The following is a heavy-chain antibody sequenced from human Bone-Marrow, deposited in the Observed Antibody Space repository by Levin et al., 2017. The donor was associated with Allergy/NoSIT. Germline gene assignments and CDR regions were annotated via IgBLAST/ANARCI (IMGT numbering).Heavy chain of an antibody. Sequence: PGGSLRLSCTASGFTVSSNLVSWLRQAPGKGLEWISLIYSGGATSYAASVKGRFTLSRDQSKNTLYLQMNNLRVEDTAVYYYAIHKWGRVSWGPGTPVTVSS. CDR2: IYSGGAT. J-gene: IGHJ5*02. D-gene: IGHD3-16*01. V-gene: IGHV3-53*01. CDR3: AIHKWGRVS. CDR1: GFTVSSNL.